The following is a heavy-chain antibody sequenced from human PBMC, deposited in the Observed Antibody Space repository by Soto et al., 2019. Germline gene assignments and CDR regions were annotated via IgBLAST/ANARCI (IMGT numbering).Heavy chain of an antibody. D-gene: IGHD3-22*01. V-gene: IGHV5-51*01. J-gene: IGHJ4*02. CDR3: ARLPRDCNKTSCYYADH. Sequence: GESLKISCRGSGYDFNTNWFGWVRQLPGRGPGWVGIMYPGDSDTRLHPSLQGHVTLSADVTVSTAFLQWRTLKTSDSGMYFCARLPRDCNKTSCYYADHWGQGTSVTVSS. CDR1: GYDFNTNW. CDR2: MYPGDSDT.